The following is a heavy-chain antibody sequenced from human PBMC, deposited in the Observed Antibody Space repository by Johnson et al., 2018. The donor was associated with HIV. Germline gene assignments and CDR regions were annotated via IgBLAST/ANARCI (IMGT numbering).Heavy chain of an antibody. Sequence: EVQLVESGGGLVQPGGSLRLSCAASGFTFSSYDMHWVRQATGKGLEWVSAIGTAGDTYYPGSVKGRFTISRDNAKNSLYLQMNSLRAEDTAVYYCATYSGSWYKGGYAFDIWGQGTMVTVSS. CDR2: IGTAGDT. D-gene: IGHD6-13*01. V-gene: IGHV3-13*01. CDR1: GFTFSSYD. CDR3: ATYSGSWYKGGYAFDI. J-gene: IGHJ3*02.